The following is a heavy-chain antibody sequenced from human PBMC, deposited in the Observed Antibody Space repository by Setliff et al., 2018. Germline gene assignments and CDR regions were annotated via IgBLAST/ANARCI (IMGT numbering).Heavy chain of an antibody. V-gene: IGHV5-51*01. CDR3: ASSSGSSSNDAFDI. CDR2: IYPGDSDT. Sequence: GESLTISCKGSGYRFSSHWIGWVRQMPGKGLEWMGIIYPGDSDTRYSPSFQGQVTISADKSISTAYLQWSSLKVSDTAMYYCASSSGSSSNDAFDIWGQGTTVTVSS. CDR1: GYRFSSHW. J-gene: IGHJ3*02. D-gene: IGHD1-26*01.